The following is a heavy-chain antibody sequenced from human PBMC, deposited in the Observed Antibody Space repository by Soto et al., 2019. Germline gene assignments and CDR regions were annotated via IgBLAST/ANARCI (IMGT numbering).Heavy chain of an antibody. D-gene: IGHD3-9*01. CDR2: IDPSDSYT. V-gene: IGHV5-10-1*01. CDR1: GYSFTSYW. Sequence: GESLKISCKGSGYSFTSYWISWVRQMPGKGLEWMGRIDPSDSYTNYSPSFQGHVTISADKSIGTAYLQWSSLKASDTAMYYCARLRDFDWSTSYGMDVWGQGTTVTVSS. J-gene: IGHJ6*02. CDR3: ARLRDFDWSTSYGMDV.